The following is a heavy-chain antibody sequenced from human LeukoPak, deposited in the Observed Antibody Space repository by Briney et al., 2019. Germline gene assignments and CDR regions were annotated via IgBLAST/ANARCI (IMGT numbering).Heavy chain of an antibody. Sequence: SETLSLTCTVSGGSISSSSYYWGWIRQPPGKGLEWIGYIYYSGSTNYNPSLKSRVTISVDTSKNHFSLKLSSVTAADTAVYYCARDRSGWYSWGQGTLVTVSS. J-gene: IGHJ4*02. CDR1: GGSISSSSYY. V-gene: IGHV4-61*03. CDR3: ARDRSGWYS. D-gene: IGHD6-19*01. CDR2: IYYSGST.